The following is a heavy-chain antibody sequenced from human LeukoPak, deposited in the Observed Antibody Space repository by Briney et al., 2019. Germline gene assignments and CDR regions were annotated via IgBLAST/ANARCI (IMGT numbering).Heavy chain of an antibody. J-gene: IGHJ5*02. CDR3: ATLEAYYYDSSGYSLGWFDP. CDR1: GGSISSYY. V-gene: IGHV4-59*01. Sequence: PSETLSLTCTVSGGSISSYYWSWIRQPPGKELEWIGYIYYSGSTNYNPSLKSRVTISVDTSKNQFSLKLSSVTAADTAVYYCATLEAYYYDSSGYSLGWFDPWGQGTLVTVSS. D-gene: IGHD3-22*01. CDR2: IYYSGST.